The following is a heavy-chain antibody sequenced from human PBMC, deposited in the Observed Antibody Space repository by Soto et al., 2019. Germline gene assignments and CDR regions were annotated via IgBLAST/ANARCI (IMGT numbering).Heavy chain of an antibody. Sequence: ASVKVSCKASGYTFTSYYMHWVRQAPVQGLEWMGIINPSGGSTSYAQKFQGRVTMTRDTSTSTVYVELSSPRSEDTAVYYCARALTVTRSGKLFDYWGQGTLVTVS. V-gene: IGHV1-46*01. CDR3: ARALTVTRSGKLFDY. D-gene: IGHD4-17*01. CDR2: INPSGGST. J-gene: IGHJ4*02. CDR1: GYTFTSYY.